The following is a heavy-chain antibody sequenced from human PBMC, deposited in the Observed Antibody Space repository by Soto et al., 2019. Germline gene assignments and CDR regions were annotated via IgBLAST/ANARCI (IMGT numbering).Heavy chain of an antibody. D-gene: IGHD2-21*02. V-gene: IGHV3-48*02. CDR1: GFRFSGHS. CDR2: ISSSSDNI. CDR3: ARLPKGSLVTA. J-gene: IGHJ4*02. Sequence: GGSLRLSCVASGFRFSGHSMTWVRQSPGKGLQWIAYISSSSDNIYYAESVRGRFTVSRDNAKNALFLEMNSLRDDDTATYYCARLPKGSLVTAWGQGTRVTVSS.